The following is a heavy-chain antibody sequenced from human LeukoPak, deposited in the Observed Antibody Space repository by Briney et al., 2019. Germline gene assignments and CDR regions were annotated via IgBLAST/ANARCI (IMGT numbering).Heavy chain of an antibody. J-gene: IGHJ5*02. Sequence: SGPTPVNPTQTLTLTCTFSGISFSSNAVGVGWIRQPPGKALEWLALIYWDDDKHYSASLKSRLTITKDTSKNQVVLTMTNMDPVDTATYYCAHRDGSGSYYPWGQGTLVTVSS. CDR1: GISFSSNAVG. D-gene: IGHD3-10*01. V-gene: IGHV2-5*02. CDR2: IYWDDDK. CDR3: AHRDGSGSYYP.